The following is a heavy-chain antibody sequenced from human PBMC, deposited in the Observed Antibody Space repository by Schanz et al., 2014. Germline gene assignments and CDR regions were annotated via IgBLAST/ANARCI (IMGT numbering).Heavy chain of an antibody. V-gene: IGHV1-18*01. Sequence: VQSVHSGTEVQKLGASVKVSCQTSGYTFTAYGINWVRQAPGQGLEWIGWISAYNGHTDYAQKLQGRVTLTTDTSTSTAYMELRNLRSDDTAVYYCARAKRFGDMDVWGQGTTXTVSS. J-gene: IGHJ6*02. CDR1: GYTFTAYG. CDR3: ARAKRFGDMDV. D-gene: IGHD3-10*01. CDR2: ISAYNGHT.